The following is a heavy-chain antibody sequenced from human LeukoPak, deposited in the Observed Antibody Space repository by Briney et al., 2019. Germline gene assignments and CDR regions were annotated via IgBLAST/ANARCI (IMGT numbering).Heavy chain of an antibody. CDR2: IYYSGST. V-gene: IGHV4-59*01. CDR3: ARDGDGYRQAFDP. J-gene: IGHJ5*02. D-gene: IGHD5-24*01. Sequence: SETLSLTRTVSGGSISSYYWSWIRQPPGKGLEWIGYIYYSGSTNYNPSLKSRVTISVDTSKNQFSLKLSSVTAADTAVYYCARDGDGYRQAFDPWGQGTLVTVSS. CDR1: GGSISSYY.